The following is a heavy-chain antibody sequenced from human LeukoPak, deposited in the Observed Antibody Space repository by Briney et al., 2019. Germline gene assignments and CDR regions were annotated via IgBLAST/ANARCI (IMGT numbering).Heavy chain of an antibody. J-gene: IGHJ4*02. CDR1: GFTFSNHG. V-gene: IGHV3-23*01. D-gene: IGHD5-12*01. CDR2: ISPSGDIT. Sequence: GGSLRLSCAAYGFTFSNHGMDWVRQAPGKGLEWVSGISPSGDITYYADSVKGRFTVSRDNSKNTLYLEVIRLTPEDSAVYYCAKDDAWLRFGEWSQGTLVTVSS. CDR3: AKDDAWLRFGE.